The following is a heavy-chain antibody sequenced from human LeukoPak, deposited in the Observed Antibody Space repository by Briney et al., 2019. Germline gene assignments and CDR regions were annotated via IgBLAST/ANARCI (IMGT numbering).Heavy chain of an antibody. J-gene: IGHJ5*02. Sequence: SETLSLTCTVSGASITTYDYYWSWIRQPPGKGLEWIGEINHSGSTNYNPSLKSRVTISVDTSKNQFSLKLSSVTAADTAVYYCARGWPRPVRFWFDPWGQGTLVTVSS. D-gene: IGHD3-16*01. V-gene: IGHV4-34*01. CDR3: ARGWPRPVRFWFDP. CDR2: INHSGST. CDR1: GASITTYDYY.